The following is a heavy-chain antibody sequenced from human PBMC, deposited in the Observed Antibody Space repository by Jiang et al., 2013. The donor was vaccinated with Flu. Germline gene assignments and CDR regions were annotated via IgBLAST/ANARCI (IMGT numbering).Heavy chain of an antibody. V-gene: IGHV1-2*02. CDR3: AIAVAGIGFLSRPSYYYFDY. CDR1: GYTFTGYY. Sequence: SGAEVKKPGASVKVSCKASGYTFTGYYMHWVRQAPGQGLEWMGWINPNSGGTNYAQKFQGRVTMTRDTSISTAYMELSRLRSGDTAVYYCAIAVAGIGFLSRPSYYYFDYWGQGTLVTVSS. CDR2: INPNSGGT. J-gene: IGHJ4*02. D-gene: IGHD6-19*01.